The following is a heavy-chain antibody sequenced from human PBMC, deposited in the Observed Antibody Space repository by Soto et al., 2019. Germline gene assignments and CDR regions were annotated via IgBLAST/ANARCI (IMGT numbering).Heavy chain of an antibody. J-gene: IGHJ6*02. D-gene: IGHD2-2*01. V-gene: IGHV3-33*01. CDR3: ARKKYIPLGSTKVGGYYYGMDV. CDR2: IWYDGSNK. Sequence: GGSLRLSCAASGFTFSSYGMHWVRQAPGKGLEWVAVIWYDGSNKYYADSVKGRFTISRDNSQNTLYLQMNSLRAEDTAVYYCARKKYIPLGSTKVGGYYYGMDVWGQGTTVTVSS. CDR1: GFTFSSYG.